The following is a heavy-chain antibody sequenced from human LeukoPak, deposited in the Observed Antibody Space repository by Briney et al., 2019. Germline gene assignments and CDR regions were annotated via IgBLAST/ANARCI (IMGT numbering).Heavy chain of an antibody. CDR3: ASPNWSDERDFDY. D-gene: IGHD1-1*01. J-gene: IGHJ4*02. Sequence: GGSLRLSCAASGFTFSSYSMNWVRQAPGKGLEWVSYISSSSSTIYYADSVKGRFTISRDNAKNSLYLQMNSLRAEDTAVYYCASPNWSDERDFDYWGQGTLVTVSS. V-gene: IGHV3-48*04. CDR1: GFTFSSYS. CDR2: ISSSSSTI.